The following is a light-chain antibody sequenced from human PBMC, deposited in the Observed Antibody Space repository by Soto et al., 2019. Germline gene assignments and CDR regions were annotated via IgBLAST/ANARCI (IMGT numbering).Light chain of an antibody. CDR1: QSVSDY. Sequence: EVVLTQSPATLPLSPGERATLSCKASQSVSDYLAWYQHKPGQPPRLLIYDASNRATGIPDRFSGSGSGTDFTLTISSLEPEDFATYYCHQTAANPWTFAQGTKVEIK. CDR2: DAS. J-gene: IGKJ1*01. V-gene: IGKV3-11*01. CDR3: HQTAANPWT.